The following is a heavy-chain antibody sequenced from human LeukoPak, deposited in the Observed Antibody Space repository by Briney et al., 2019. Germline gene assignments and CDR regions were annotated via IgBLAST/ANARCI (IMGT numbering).Heavy chain of an antibody. D-gene: IGHD3-3*01. Sequence: SETLSLTCAVYGGSFSGYYWGWIRQPPGKGLEWIGYIYYSGSTNYNPSLKSRVTISVDTSKNQFSLKLSSVTAADTAVYYCARALYYDFWSGYNNWFDPWGQGTLVTISS. CDR2: IYYSGST. CDR1: GGSFSGYY. CDR3: ARALYYDFWSGYNNWFDP. J-gene: IGHJ5*02. V-gene: IGHV4-59*01.